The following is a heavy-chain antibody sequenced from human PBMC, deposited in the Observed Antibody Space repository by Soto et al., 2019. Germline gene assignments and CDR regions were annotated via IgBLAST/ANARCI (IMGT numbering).Heavy chain of an antibody. CDR2: IYYSGST. Sequence: SEPLSRTCTIGSASISSSSYYWGWIRQPPGKGLEWIGSIYYSGSTYYNPSLKSRVTISVDTSKNQFSLKLSSVTAADTAVYYCASFPEYGRGFDYWGQGTLVAVS. CDR1: SASISSSSYY. D-gene: IGHD3-10*01. V-gene: IGHV4-39*01. J-gene: IGHJ4*02. CDR3: ASFPEYGRGFDY.